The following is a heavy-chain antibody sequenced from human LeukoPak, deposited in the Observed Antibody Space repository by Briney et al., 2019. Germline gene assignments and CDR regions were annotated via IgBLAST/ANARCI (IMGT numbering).Heavy chain of an antibody. Sequence: TEGSLRLSCEASGFIFSSYTMHWVRQAPGKGLEWVAFISYDGSNKDYADSVKGQFTISRDNSKNTLYLQMNSLRADDTAIYYCAKDKASSGWYGMDVWGQGTTVTVSS. CDR1: GFIFSSYT. CDR3: AKDKASSGWYGMDV. J-gene: IGHJ6*02. CDR2: ISYDGSNK. D-gene: IGHD6-19*01. V-gene: IGHV3-30-3*01.